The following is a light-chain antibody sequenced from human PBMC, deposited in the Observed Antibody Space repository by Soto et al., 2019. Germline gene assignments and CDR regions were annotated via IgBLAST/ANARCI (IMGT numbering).Light chain of an antibody. CDR3: QQYNSYLVT. J-gene: IGKJ4*01. CDR2: KAS. Sequence: DIPLTQSPSTLSASVGDRVTITCRASQSISHWLAWYQQKLGKAPKLLIYKASSLESGVPSRFSGSGSGTEFSLTISSLQPDDFATYYCQQYNSYLVTFGGGTKVEI. V-gene: IGKV1-5*03. CDR1: QSISHW.